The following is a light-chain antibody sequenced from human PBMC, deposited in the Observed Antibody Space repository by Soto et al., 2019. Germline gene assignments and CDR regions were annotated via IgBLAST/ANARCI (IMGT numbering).Light chain of an antibody. V-gene: IGKV3-11*01. CDR3: QQRGNWPLT. CDR1: QSVSRY. J-gene: IGKJ5*01. CDR2: DAA. Sequence: EMVLTQSPATLSVSPGDRATLSCRARQSVSRYLAWYQQKAGQAPRLVMYDAATRATGIPDRFSGSGSGTDFTLNISSLEPEDFAVYYCQQRGNWPLTFGQGTRLEIQ.